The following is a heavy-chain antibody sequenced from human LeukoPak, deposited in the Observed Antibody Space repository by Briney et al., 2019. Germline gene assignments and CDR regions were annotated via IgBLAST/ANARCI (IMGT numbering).Heavy chain of an antibody. D-gene: IGHD3-16*01. CDR3: ARSRATWGNIDF. J-gene: IGHJ4*02. CDR1: GLTFSSYS. Sequence: GGSLRLSGAASGLTFSSYSMNWVRQAPGKGLEWVSSISSSSSYIYYADSVKGRFTISRDNAKNSLYLQMNSLRAEDTAVYYCARSRATWGNIDFWGQGTQVVVSS. V-gene: IGHV3-21*01. CDR2: ISSSSSYI.